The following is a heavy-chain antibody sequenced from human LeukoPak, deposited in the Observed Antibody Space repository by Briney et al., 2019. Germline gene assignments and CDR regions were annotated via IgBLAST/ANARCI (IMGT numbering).Heavy chain of an antibody. Sequence: SLRLSCAASGFTFSSYGMHWVRQAPGKGLEWVAFIWYDGSKKFYVDSVKGRFTISRDNSKNTLYLEMNSLRAEDTAVYYCARDRGDYYYLDYWGQGTLVTVSS. CDR3: ARDRGDYYYLDY. V-gene: IGHV3-33*01. D-gene: IGHD4-17*01. J-gene: IGHJ4*02. CDR1: GFTFSSYG. CDR2: IWYDGSKK.